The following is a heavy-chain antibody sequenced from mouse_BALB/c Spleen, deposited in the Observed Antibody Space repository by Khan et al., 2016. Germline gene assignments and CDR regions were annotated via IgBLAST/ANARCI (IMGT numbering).Heavy chain of an antibody. V-gene: IGHV9-2-1*01. D-gene: IGHD2-3*01. CDR2: INTETGEP. CDR1: GYTFTDYS. CDR3: ARLRWLLPYWYFDV. J-gene: IGHJ1*01. Sequence: QSQLVQSGPELKKPGETVKISCKASGYTFTDYSMHWVKQAPGKGLKWMGWINTETGEPTYADDFKGRFAFSLETSASTAYLQINNLKNEDTATYFCARLRWLLPYWYFDVWGAGTTVTVSS.